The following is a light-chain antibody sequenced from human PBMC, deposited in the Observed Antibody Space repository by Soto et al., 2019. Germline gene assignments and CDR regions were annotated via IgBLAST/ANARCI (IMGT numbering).Light chain of an antibody. CDR2: DAS. CDR3: QQYSSLVT. J-gene: IGKJ2*01. CDR1: QTISTL. Sequence: IQMTQSPSTLPASVGDRVTITCQASQTISTLLAWYQHRPGRAPNLLIYDASSLGSGVPSRFSGSGSGTEFTLTISSLQPDDSATYYCQQYSSLVTFGQGTKVDIK. V-gene: IGKV1-5*01.